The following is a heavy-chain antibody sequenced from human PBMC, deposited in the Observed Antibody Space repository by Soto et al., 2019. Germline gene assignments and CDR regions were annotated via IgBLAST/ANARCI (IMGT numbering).Heavy chain of an antibody. CDR3: ASLGYSYGYYYYGMDV. CDR2: IIPIFGTA. J-gene: IGHJ6*02. Sequence: RASVKVSCKASGGTFSSYAISWVRQAPGQGLEWMGGIIPIFGTANYAQKFQGRVTITADESTSTAYMELSSLRSEDTAVYYCASLGYSYGYYYYGMDVWGQGTTVTVSS. CDR1: GGTFSSYA. D-gene: IGHD5-18*01. V-gene: IGHV1-69*13.